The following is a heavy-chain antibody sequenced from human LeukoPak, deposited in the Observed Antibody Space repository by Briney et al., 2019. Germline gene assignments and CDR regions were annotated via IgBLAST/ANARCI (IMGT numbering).Heavy chain of an antibody. J-gene: IGHJ4*02. CDR2: INNRGTT. D-gene: IGHD1-26*01. CDR3: AAREYSGTYGSFEY. V-gene: IGHV4-59*08. Sequence: SETLSLTCTVSGGSISSYYWSWVRQPPGKELEWIAYINNRGTTNYNPSLKSRVTMSVDTSNNQISLNLTSVTAADTAVYYCAAREYSGTYGSFEYWGQGSLVTVSS. CDR1: GGSISSYY.